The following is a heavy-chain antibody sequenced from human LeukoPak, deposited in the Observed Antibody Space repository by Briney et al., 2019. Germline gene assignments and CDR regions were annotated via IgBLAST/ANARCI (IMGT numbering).Heavy chain of an antibody. V-gene: IGHV1-18*01. J-gene: IGHJ4*02. Sequence: ASVKVSCKASGYTFTSYGISWVRQAPGQGLEWMGWISAYNGNTNYAQKLQGRVTMTTDTSTSTAYMELRSLRSDDTAVYYCAGAHMTTVTDNFDYWGQGTLVTVSS. D-gene: IGHD4-17*01. CDR2: ISAYNGNT. CDR1: GYTFTSYG. CDR3: AGAHMTTVTDNFDY.